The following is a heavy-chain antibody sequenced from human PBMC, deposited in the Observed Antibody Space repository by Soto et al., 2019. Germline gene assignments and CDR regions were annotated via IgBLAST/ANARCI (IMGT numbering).Heavy chain of an antibody. CDR1: GSSITSSSHY. J-gene: IGHJ3*02. Sequence: SETRSLTCAVAGSSITSSSHYWGWIRQPPGKGLECIGNIYYDGNTYYNPSLKSRVTISVDTSKKQFSLKLSSVTAADTAVYYCARYSSSPSRAFDIWGQGTMVT. D-gene: IGHD6-13*01. V-gene: IGHV4-39*07. CDR3: ARYSSSPSRAFDI. CDR2: IYYDGNT.